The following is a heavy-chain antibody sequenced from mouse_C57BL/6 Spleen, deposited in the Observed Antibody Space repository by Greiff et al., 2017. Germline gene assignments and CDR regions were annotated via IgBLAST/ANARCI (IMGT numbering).Heavy chain of an antibody. CDR3: ARIPIYDGYYGAMDY. D-gene: IGHD2-3*01. V-gene: IGHV2-2*01. CDR1: GFSLTSYG. Sequence: QVQLQQSGPGLVQPSQSLSITCPVSGFSLTSYGVHWVRHSPGKGLEWLGVIWSGGSTDYNAAFISRLSISKDNSKSQVFFKMNSLQADDTAIYYCARIPIYDGYYGAMDYWGQGTSDTVSS. J-gene: IGHJ4*01. CDR2: IWSGGST.